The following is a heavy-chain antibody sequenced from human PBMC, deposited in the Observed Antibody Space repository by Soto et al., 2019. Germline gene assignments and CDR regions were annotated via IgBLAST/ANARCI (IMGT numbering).Heavy chain of an antibody. CDR1: GFTFSSYA. V-gene: IGHV3-30-3*01. CDR3: ARDLMTTVARFFYYCYGMEG. CDR2: ISYDGSNK. D-gene: IGHD4-17*01. Sequence: PGGSLRLSCAASGFTFSSYAMHWVRQAPGKGLEWVAVISYDGSNKYYADSVKGRFTISRDNSKNTLYLQMNSLRAEDTAVYYCARDLMTTVARFFYYCYGMEGWGQGTTVTVAS. J-gene: IGHJ6*02.